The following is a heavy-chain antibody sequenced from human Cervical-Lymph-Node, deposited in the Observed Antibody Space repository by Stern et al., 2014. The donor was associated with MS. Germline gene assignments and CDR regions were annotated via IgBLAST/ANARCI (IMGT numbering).Heavy chain of an antibody. CDR1: GYTFANYY. Sequence: QVQLVQSGAEVREPGASVKGSCKASGYTFANYYIHWIRQAPGHGLEWMGVSNAGGEDTDYAQEFQDRVTMTWDTSTATLYMELTSLTSEDTAVYYCAGDKASGYGAHGYWGQGTLVTVSS. D-gene: IGHD4-17*01. V-gene: IGHV1-46*01. CDR2: SNAGGEDT. CDR3: AGDKASGYGAHGY. J-gene: IGHJ4*02.